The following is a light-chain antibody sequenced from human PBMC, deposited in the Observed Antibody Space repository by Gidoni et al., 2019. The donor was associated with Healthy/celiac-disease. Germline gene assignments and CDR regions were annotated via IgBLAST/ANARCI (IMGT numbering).Light chain of an antibody. J-gene: IGKJ5*01. Sequence: NIQMTESPSAMSASIGDRVTITCRARQGMSNDLAWFQQKPGKVPKNLIYAASSLQSGVPSRFSGSGSGTEFTLTTSSLQPEDFATYYSRQHNSYPRITFGQGTRLEI. CDR2: AAS. CDR3: RQHNSYPRIT. V-gene: IGKV1D-17*01. CDR1: QGMSND.